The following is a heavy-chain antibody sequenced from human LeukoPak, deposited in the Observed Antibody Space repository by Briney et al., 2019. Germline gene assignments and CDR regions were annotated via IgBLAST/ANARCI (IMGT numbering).Heavy chain of an antibody. V-gene: IGHV4-30-4*07. CDR3: ARVVVRAANYYYYYMDV. CDR2: IRYSGST. D-gene: IGHD2-2*01. Sequence: SETLSLTCEVSGDSLSSGGYSWSWIRQPPGKGLEWIGYIRYSGSTYYNPSLKSRLTMSVEASKTQFSLRLSSVTAADTAVYYCARVVVRAANYYYYYMDVWGKGTTVTVSS. J-gene: IGHJ6*03. CDR1: GDSLSSGGYS.